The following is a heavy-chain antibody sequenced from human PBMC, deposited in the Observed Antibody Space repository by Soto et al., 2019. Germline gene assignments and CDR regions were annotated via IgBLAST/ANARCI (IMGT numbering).Heavy chain of an antibody. V-gene: IGHV4-59*01. CDR2: IYYSGST. CDR3: ARAWAGRTYYDFWSGTYYYYGMDV. D-gene: IGHD3-3*01. J-gene: IGHJ6*02. Sequence: LVMLSLTSTVSDVSISGYYWSWLRKPPGKGLECIGYIYYSGSTNYNPSLKSRVTISVDTSKNQFSLKLSSVTAADTAVYYCARAWAGRTYYDFWSGTYYYYGMDVWGQGTTVTVSS. CDR1: DVSISGYY.